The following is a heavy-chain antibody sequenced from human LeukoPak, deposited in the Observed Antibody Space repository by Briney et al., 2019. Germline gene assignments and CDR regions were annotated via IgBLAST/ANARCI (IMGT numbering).Heavy chain of an antibody. D-gene: IGHD5/OR15-5a*01. J-gene: IGHJ4*02. CDR3: AKDRGSTIIIQDFDY. Sequence: GGSLRLSCAASGFTFSSYGMHWVRQAPGKGLEWVAVISYDGSNKYYAGSVKGRFTISRDNSKNTVYLQMNSLRAEDTAVYYCAKDRGSTIIIQDFDYWGQGTLVTVSS. CDR2: ISYDGSNK. V-gene: IGHV3-30*18. CDR1: GFTFSSYG.